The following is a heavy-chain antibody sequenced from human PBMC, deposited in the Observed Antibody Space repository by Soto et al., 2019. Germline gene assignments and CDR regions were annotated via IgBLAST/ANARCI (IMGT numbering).Heavy chain of an antibody. Sequence: PGGSLRLSCAASGFTFSSYSMNWVRQAPGKGLEWVSSISSSSSYIYYADSVKGRFTISRDNAKNSLYLQMNSLRAEDTAVYYCARDQDFWSGHDAFDIWGQGTMVTVSS. V-gene: IGHV3-21*01. CDR1: GFTFSSYS. D-gene: IGHD3-3*01. CDR2: ISSSSSYI. J-gene: IGHJ3*02. CDR3: ARDQDFWSGHDAFDI.